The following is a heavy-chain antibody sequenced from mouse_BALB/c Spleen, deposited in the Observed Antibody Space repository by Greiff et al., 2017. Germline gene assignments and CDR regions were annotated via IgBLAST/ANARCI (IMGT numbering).Heavy chain of an antibody. J-gene: IGHJ3*01. D-gene: IGHD2-10*02. Sequence: EVKLMESGGDLVKPGGSLKLSCAASGFTFSSYGMSWVRQTPDKRLEWVATISSGGSYTYYPDSVKGRFTISRDNAKNTLYLQMSSLKSEDTAMYYCARSYGNYVDWFAYWGQGTLVTVSA. CDR1: GFTFSSYG. CDR3: ARSYGNYVDWFAY. CDR2: ISSGGSYT. V-gene: IGHV5-6*01.